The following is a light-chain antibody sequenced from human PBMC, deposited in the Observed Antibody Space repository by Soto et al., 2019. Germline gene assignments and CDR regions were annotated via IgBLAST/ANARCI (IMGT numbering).Light chain of an antibody. CDR3: AAWDDSLNGVV. V-gene: IGLV1-44*01. CDR2: SNT. Sequence: QPVLTQPPSASGTPGQRVTISCSGSSSNIGSHTVNWYQQLPGTAPRLLIYSNTQRPSGVPDRFSGSKSGTSASLAISGLQSEYEADYYCAAWDDSLNGVVFGGWTKLTVL. J-gene: IGLJ2*01. CDR1: SSNIGSHT.